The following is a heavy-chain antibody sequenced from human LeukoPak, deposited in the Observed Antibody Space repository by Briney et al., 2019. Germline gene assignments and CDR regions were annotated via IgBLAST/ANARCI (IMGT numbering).Heavy chain of an antibody. V-gene: IGHV3-48*02. CDR2: NSSSSSRV. D-gene: IGHD3-22*01. J-gene: IGHJ6*02. Sequence: GGALRLSCADSGVTFGSYSMNWARQAPGKEVEWVSCNSSSSSRVYNAASVKGRFTISRDNAKNSLYLQMTSLRDEDTAVYHCARDRGLYYYDGYGMDVWGQGTTVTVSS. CDR3: ARDRGLYYYDGYGMDV. CDR1: GVTFGSYS.